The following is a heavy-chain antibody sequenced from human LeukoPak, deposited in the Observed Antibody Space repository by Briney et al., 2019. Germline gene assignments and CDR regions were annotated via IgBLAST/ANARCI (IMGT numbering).Heavy chain of an antibody. J-gene: IGHJ4*02. D-gene: IGHD4-17*01. CDR3: ARVTTTVGNGEDY. V-gene: IGHV4-39*07. CDR1: GGSTSSSSYY. Sequence: PSETLSLTCTVSGGSTSSSSYYWGWIRQPPGKGLEWIGSIYYSGSTYYNPSLKSRVTISVDTSKNQFSLKLSSVTAADTAVYYCARVTTTVGNGEDYWGQGTLVTVSS. CDR2: IYYSGST.